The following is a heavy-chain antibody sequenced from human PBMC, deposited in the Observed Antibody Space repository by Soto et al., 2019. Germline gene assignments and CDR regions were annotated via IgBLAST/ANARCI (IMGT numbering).Heavy chain of an antibody. Sequence: QVQLVQSGAEVKKPGSSVKVSCKASGGTFSSYAISWVRQAPGQGLEWMGGIIPIFGTANYAQKFKGRVTITADESTSTANMELSSLRSEDTAVYYCARDKSSSGLDDAFDIWGQGTMVTVSS. J-gene: IGHJ3*02. CDR1: GGTFSSYA. CDR3: ARDKSSSGLDDAFDI. CDR2: IIPIFGTA. V-gene: IGHV1-69*01. D-gene: IGHD6-6*01.